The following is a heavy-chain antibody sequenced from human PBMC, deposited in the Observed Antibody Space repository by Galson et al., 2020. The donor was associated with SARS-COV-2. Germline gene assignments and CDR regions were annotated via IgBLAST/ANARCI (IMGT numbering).Heavy chain of an antibody. CDR3: ATYDFWSASYS. Sequence: SETLSLTCTVSGASLAGGTYYWNWIRQPAGKGLEWIGHIYTTGSPNYNPSLKSRVTISVDTSKSQFSLRLSSVTAADTAVYYCATYDFWSASYSWGQGTLVTVSS. J-gene: IGHJ4*02. CDR2: IYTTGSP. CDR1: GASLAGGTYY. V-gene: IGHV4-61*09. D-gene: IGHD3-3*01.